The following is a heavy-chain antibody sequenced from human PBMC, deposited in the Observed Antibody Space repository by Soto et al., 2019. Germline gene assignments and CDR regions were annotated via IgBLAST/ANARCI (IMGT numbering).Heavy chain of an antibody. CDR3: ASGPLKEIFYYYGMDV. V-gene: IGHV3-33*01. Sequence: PGGSLRLSCAASGFTFSSYGMHWVRQAPGKGLEWVAVIWYDGSNKYYADSVKGRFTISRDNSKNTLYLQMNSLRAEDTAVYYCASGPLKEIFYYYGMDVWGQGTTVTVSS. CDR2: IWYDGSNK. CDR1: GFTFSSYG. J-gene: IGHJ6*02. D-gene: IGHD3-9*01.